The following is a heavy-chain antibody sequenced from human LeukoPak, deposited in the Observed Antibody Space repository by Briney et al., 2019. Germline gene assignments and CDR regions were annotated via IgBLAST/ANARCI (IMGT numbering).Heavy chain of an antibody. CDR1: GFTFSSYW. V-gene: IGHV3-7*01. D-gene: IGHD5-24*01. CDR3: ARDSSDGFDS. CDR2: IKKDGSEK. Sequence: GGSLRLSCAASGFTFSSYWMSWGRQAPGKGRGWVANIKKDGSEKYYVDSVKGRFTISRDNAKNSLYLQMNSLRAEDTAVYYWARDSSDGFDSWGQGTLVTVSS. J-gene: IGHJ4*02.